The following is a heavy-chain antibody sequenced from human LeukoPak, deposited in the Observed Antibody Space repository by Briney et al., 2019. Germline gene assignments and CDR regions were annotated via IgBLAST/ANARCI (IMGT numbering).Heavy chain of an antibody. Sequence: SETLSLTCTVSGGSISSYYWSWIRQPPGKGLEWIGYIYYSGSTNYNPSLKSRVIISVDKSKNQFSLKLSSVTAADTAVYYCARMVRGVMGGDYWGQGTLVTVSS. J-gene: IGHJ4*02. D-gene: IGHD3-10*01. CDR1: GGSISSYY. CDR3: ARMVRGVMGGDY. CDR2: IYYSGST. V-gene: IGHV4-59*12.